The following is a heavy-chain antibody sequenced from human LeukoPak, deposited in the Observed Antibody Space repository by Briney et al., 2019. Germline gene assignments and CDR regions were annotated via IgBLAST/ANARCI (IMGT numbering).Heavy chain of an antibody. Sequence: GGSLRLSCAASGFTFSSYSMNWVRQAPGKGLEWVSSISSSSSYIYYADSVKGRFTISRDNAKNSLYLQMNSLRAEDTAVYYCARDLGYGDYAGGAFDIWGQGTMVTVSS. D-gene: IGHD4-17*01. CDR2: ISSSSSYI. CDR1: GFTFSSYS. CDR3: ARDLGYGDYAGGAFDI. J-gene: IGHJ3*02. V-gene: IGHV3-21*04.